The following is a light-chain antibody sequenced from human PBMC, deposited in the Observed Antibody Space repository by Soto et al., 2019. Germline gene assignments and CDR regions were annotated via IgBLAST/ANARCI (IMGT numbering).Light chain of an antibody. CDR2: GAS. CDR3: QQYGSSPKT. Sequence: EIVLTQSPVTLSFSPGERATLSCRASQSINYFYLAWYQQKPGQAPRLLISGASSRATGIPDRFSGSGSGTDFTLTITRLEPEDFAVYYCQQYGSSPKTFGQGTRLEIK. V-gene: IGKV3-20*01. J-gene: IGKJ5*01. CDR1: QSINYFY.